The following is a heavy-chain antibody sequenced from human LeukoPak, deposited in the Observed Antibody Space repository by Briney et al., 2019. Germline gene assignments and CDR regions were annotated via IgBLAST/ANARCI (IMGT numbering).Heavy chain of an antibody. D-gene: IGHD2-8*01. CDR2: IYYSGST. J-gene: IGHJ4*02. CDR1: GGSISIYY. CDR3: ARVGGYCTNGVCYRGVDY. V-gene: IGHV4-30-4*01. Sequence: PSETLSLTCTVYGGSISIYYWSWIRQPPGKGLEWIGYIYYSGSTYYNPSLKSRVTISVDTSKNQFSLKLSSVTAADTAVYYCARVGGYCTNGVCYRGVDYWGQGTLVTVSS.